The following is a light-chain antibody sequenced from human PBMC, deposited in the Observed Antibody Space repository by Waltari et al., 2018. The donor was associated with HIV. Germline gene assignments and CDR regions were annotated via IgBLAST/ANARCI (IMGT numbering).Light chain of an antibody. CDR3: AAWNDSLSGYV. CDR2: RNN. Sequence: QSVLTQPPSASGTPGQRVTISCSGSSSNIGRNYVYWHQQLPGTAPKLRIYRNNQRPSGVPDRFSGSKSGTSASLAINGLRSEDEADYYCAAWNDSLSGYVFGTGTKVTV. V-gene: IGLV1-47*01. CDR1: SSNIGRNY. J-gene: IGLJ1*01.